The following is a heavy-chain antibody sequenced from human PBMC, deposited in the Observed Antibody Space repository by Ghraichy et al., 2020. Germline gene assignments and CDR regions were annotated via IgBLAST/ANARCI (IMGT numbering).Heavy chain of an antibody. J-gene: IGHJ4*02. CDR2: IYYSGST. D-gene: IGHD1-26*01. Sequence: SETLSLTCTVSGGSISSSSYYWGWIRQPPGKGLEWIGSIYYSGSTYYNPSLKSRVTISVDTSKNQFSLKLSPVTAADTAVYYCARLRSYYAFAYWGQGTLVTVSS. CDR1: GGSISSSSYY. CDR3: ARLRSYYAFAY. V-gene: IGHV4-39*01.